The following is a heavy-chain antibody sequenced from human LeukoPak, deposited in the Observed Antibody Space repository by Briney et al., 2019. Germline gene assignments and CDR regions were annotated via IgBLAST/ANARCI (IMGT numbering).Heavy chain of an antibody. V-gene: IGHV4-4*02. CDR2: IYHSGST. CDR1: GGSISSSNW. J-gene: IGHJ6*02. Sequence: PSETLSLTCAVSGGSISSSNWWSWVRQPPGKGLEWIGEIYHSGSTNYNPSLKSRVTISVDKSKNQFSLRLSSVTAADTAVYYCARDTIIHYYAMDVWGQGTTVTVSS. D-gene: IGHD5-12*01. CDR3: ARDTIIHYYAMDV.